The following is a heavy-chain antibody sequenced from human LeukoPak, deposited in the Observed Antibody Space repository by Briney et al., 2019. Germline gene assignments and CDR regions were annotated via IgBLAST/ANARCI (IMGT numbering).Heavy chain of an antibody. J-gene: IGHJ6*03. Sequence: PSETLSLTCTVSGGSISSYYWSWIRQPAGKGLEWIGRIYTSGSTNYNPSLKSRVTMSVDTSKNQFSLKLSSVTAADTAVYYCARISTVTTSRAYYYYYYMDVWGKGTTVIVSS. D-gene: IGHD4-17*01. CDR2: IYTSGST. CDR1: GGSISSYY. CDR3: ARISTVTTSRAYYYYYYMDV. V-gene: IGHV4-4*07.